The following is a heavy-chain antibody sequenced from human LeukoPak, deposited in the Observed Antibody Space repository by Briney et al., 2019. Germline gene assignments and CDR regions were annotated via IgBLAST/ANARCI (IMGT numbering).Heavy chain of an antibody. V-gene: IGHV4-39*01. CDR2: VYYTRST. D-gene: IGHD3-22*01. Sequence: PSETLSLTCTVSGGSISSSSYYWGWIRQPPGKGLEWIGSVYYTRSTYYNPSLKSRVTISVDTSKNQFSLKLTSVTAADTAVYYCARGVTMIVVVIHDWYFDLWGRGTLVTVSS. CDR3: ARGVTMIVVVIHDWYFDL. CDR1: GGSISSSSYY. J-gene: IGHJ2*01.